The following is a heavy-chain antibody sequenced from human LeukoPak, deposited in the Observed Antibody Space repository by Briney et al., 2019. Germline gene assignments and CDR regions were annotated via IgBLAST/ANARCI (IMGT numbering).Heavy chain of an antibody. V-gene: IGHV5-51*01. CDR1: GYSFTSYW. Sequence: GESLKISCKGSGYSFTSYWIGWVRQMPGKGLEWMGIIYPGDSDTRYSPSFQGHVTISADKYISPADLQWSSLKASDTAMYYCARRLLYYYDSSGYFDYWGQGTLVTVSS. CDR2: IYPGDSDT. CDR3: ARRLLYYYDSSGYFDY. D-gene: IGHD3-22*01. J-gene: IGHJ4*02.